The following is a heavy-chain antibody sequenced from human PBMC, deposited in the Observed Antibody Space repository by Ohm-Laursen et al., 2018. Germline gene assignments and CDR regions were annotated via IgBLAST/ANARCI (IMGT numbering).Heavy chain of an antibody. CDR2: ISSSGGST. D-gene: IGHD1-14*01. V-gene: IGHV3-23*01. J-gene: IGHJ4*02. Sequence: SLRLSCAASGFTFSSYAMSWVRQAPGKGLEWVSAISSSGGSTYYADSVKGRFTISRDNSKNTLYLQMNSLRAEGTAVYYCAKDLPTSTLRRPREPFDYWGQGTLVTVSS. CDR1: GFTFSSYA. CDR3: AKDLPTSTLRRPREPFDY.